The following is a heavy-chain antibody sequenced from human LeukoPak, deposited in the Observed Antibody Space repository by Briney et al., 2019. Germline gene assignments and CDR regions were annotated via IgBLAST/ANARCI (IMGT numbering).Heavy chain of an antibody. CDR2: INHSGST. D-gene: IGHD6-13*01. V-gene: IGHV4-34*01. Sequence: PSETLSLTCAVYGGSFSGYYWSWIRQPPGKGLEWIGEINHSGSTNYNPSLKSRVTISVDTSKNQFSLKLSSVTAADTAVYYCAGGGIAAAGTFMFDYWGQGTLVTVSS. CDR3: AGGGIAAAGTFMFDY. CDR1: GGSFSGYY. J-gene: IGHJ4*02.